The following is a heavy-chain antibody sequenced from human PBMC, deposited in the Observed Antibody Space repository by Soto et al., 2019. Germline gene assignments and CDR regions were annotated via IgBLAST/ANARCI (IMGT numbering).Heavy chain of an antibody. Sequence: QVQLQESGPGLVKPSETLSLTCTVSGASLSNYYWSWIRQPPGKGLEWLGCISYGGSSNYNPSLKSRVTISVDTSKNQFALKLSSVSAADTAVYFCARHPSAYAGHAYWDYWGQGTLVTVSP. D-gene: IGHD2-21*01. CDR1: GASLSNYY. J-gene: IGHJ4*02. CDR2: ISYGGSS. V-gene: IGHV4-59*08. CDR3: ARHPSAYAGHAYWDY.